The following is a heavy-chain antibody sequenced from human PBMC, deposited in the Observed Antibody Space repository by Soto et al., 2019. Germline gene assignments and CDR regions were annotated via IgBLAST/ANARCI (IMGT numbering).Heavy chain of an antibody. V-gene: IGHV3-48*01. CDR3: ARADSGYAHGYYNYGMDV. CDR2: ISSSSSTI. Sequence: EVQLVESGGGLVQPGGSLRLSCAASGFTFSSYSMNWVRQAPGKGLEWVSYISSSSSTIYYADSVKGRFTISRDNAKNSLYLQMNSLRAEDTAVYYCARADSGYAHGYYNYGMDVWAQGTTVTVSS. J-gene: IGHJ6*02. CDR1: GFTFSSYS. D-gene: IGHD5-12*01.